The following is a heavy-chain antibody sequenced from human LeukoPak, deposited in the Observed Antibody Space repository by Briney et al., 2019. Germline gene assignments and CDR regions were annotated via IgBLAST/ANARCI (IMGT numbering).Heavy chain of an antibody. CDR1: GGSFSGYY. V-gene: IGHV4-34*01. CDR3: ARRGITMVRGVKNWFDP. J-gene: IGHJ5*02. Sequence: SETLSLTCAVYGGSFSGYYWSWIRQPPGKGLEWIGGINHGGSTNYNPSLKSRVTISVDTSKNQFSLKLSSVTAADTAVYYCARRGITMVRGVKNWFDPWGQGTLVTVSS. D-gene: IGHD3-10*01. CDR2: INHGGST.